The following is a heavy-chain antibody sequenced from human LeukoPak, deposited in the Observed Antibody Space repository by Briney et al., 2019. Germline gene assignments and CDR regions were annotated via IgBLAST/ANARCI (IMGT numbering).Heavy chain of an antibody. CDR2: IKYDGSAT. Sequence: GRSLRLSCAASGFTFSNYCMHWIRQVPGKGLVWVSHIKYDGSATNYADSVKGRFTISRDNAKNTLYLQMNSLRAEDTAVYYCVSGSLQSGYNFDYWGQGALVTVSS. CDR3: VSGSLQSGYNFDY. D-gene: IGHD3-3*01. CDR1: GFTFSNYC. V-gene: IGHV3-74*01. J-gene: IGHJ4*02.